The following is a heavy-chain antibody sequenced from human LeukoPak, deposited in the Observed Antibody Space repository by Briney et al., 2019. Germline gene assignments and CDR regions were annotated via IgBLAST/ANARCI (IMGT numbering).Heavy chain of an antibody. CDR3: ARHEVRGSYLSGNFDY. CDR2: IYYSGST. D-gene: IGHD1-26*01. CDR1: GFTFSTYW. J-gene: IGHJ4*02. V-gene: IGHV4-59*08. Sequence: GSLRLSCAASGFTFSTYWMSWIRQPPGKGLEWIGYIYYSGSTNYNPSLKSRVTISVDTSKNQFSLKLSSVTAADTAVYYCARHEVRGSYLSGNFDYWGQGTLVTVSS.